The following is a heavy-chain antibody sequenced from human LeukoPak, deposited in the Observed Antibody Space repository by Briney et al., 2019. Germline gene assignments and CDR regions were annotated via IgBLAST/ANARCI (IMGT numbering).Heavy chain of an antibody. CDR3: ARTGGSWSKFDY. CDR2: INHSGST. J-gene: IGHJ4*02. Sequence: GSLRLSCAASGFTFSSYSMNWVRQPPGKGLEWIGEINHSGSTNYNPSLKSRVTISVDTSKNQFSLKLSSVTAADTAVYYCARTGGSWSKFDYWGQGTLVTVSS. D-gene: IGHD3-10*01. CDR1: GFTFSSYS. V-gene: IGHV4-34*01.